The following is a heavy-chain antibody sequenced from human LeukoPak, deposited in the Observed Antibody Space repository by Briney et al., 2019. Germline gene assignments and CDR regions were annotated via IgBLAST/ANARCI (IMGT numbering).Heavy chain of an antibody. V-gene: IGHV4-38-2*01. Sequence: TSETLSLTCAVSGYSISSGYYWGWIRQPPGKGLEWIGSIYHSGSTYYNPSLKSRVTISVDTSKNQFSLKLSSVTAADTAVYYCARADYSILDYYYYMDVWGKGTTVTVSS. CDR2: IYHSGST. CDR1: GYSISSGYY. J-gene: IGHJ6*03. CDR3: ARADYSILDYYYYMDV. D-gene: IGHD2-2*01.